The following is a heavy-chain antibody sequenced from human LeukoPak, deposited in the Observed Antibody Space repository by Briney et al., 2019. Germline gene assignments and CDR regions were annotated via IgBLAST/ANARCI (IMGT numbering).Heavy chain of an antibody. CDR1: GGTSSSYA. CDR3: ARAVGQWHRFDY. V-gene: IGHV1-69*05. Sequence: SVKVSCKASGGTSSSYAISWVRQAPGQGLEWMGGIIPIFGTANYAQKFQGRVTITTDESTSTAYMELSSLRSEDTAVYYCARAVGQWHRFDYWGQGTLVTVSS. D-gene: IGHD6-19*01. J-gene: IGHJ4*02. CDR2: IIPIFGTA.